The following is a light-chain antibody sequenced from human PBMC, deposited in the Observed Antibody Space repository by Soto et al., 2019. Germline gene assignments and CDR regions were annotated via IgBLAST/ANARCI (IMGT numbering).Light chain of an antibody. CDR2: KAS. CDR3: QQFHTYWT. CDR1: QSISRW. V-gene: IGKV1-5*03. J-gene: IGKJ1*01. Sequence: DIQMTQSPSTLSASLGDRVTITCRASQSISRWLAWYQQRPGKAPRLLIFKASSLVSGVPSRFGGSGSGTEFTLTISSLQPDDYATYYCQQFHTYWTFGQGTKVDIK.